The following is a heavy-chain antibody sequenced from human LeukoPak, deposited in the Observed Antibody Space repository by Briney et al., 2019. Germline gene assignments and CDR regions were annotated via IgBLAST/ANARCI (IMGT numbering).Heavy chain of an antibody. CDR1: GGSISSYY. D-gene: IGHD3-10*01. J-gene: IGHJ5*02. CDR2: IYYSGST. Sequence: SSETLSLTCTVSGGSISSYYWSWIRQPPGKGLEWIGYIYYSGSTNYNPSLKSRVTISVDTSKNQFSLKLSSVTAADTAVYYCARHERPKMGTAMVRGVIITNWFDPWGQGTLVTVSS. V-gene: IGHV4-59*08. CDR3: ARHERPKMGTAMVRGVIITNWFDP.